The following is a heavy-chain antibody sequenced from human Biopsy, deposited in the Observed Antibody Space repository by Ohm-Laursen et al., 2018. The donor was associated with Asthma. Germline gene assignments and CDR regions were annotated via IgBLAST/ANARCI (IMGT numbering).Heavy chain of an antibody. V-gene: IGHV3-9*01. Sequence: SLRLSCSASGFTFGDYWMSWVRQVPGKGLEWVSGISWNSGTIGYADSVKGRFTISRDNAKNSLYLQMNSLGPEDTAVYYCARDMGAGPNQPPSGSGSSHLYGMDVWGQGTTVTVSS. D-gene: IGHD3-10*01. CDR2: ISWNSGTI. J-gene: IGHJ6*02. CDR3: ARDMGAGPNQPPSGSGSSHLYGMDV. CDR1: GFTFGDYW.